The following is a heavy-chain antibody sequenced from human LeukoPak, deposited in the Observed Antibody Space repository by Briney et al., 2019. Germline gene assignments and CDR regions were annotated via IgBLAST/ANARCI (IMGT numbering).Heavy chain of an antibody. V-gene: IGHV1-2*02. J-gene: IGHJ4*02. CDR2: INPNSGGT. CDR3: ARDLRRSSGWHGFDY. D-gene: IGHD6-19*01. CDR1: GYTFTGYY. Sequence: ASVKVSCKASGYTFTGYYMHWVRQAPGQGLEWMGWINPNSGGTNYAQKFQGRVTMTRDTSISTAYMELSRLRSDDTAVYYCARDLRRSSGWHGFDYWGQGTLVTVSS.